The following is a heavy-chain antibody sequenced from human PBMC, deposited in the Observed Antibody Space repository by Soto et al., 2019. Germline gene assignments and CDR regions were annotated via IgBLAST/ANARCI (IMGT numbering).Heavy chain of an antibody. V-gene: IGHV1-46*01. D-gene: IGHD2-2*01. CDR1: GYQFTGSY. CDR3: ARQYCSGTSCYWYFDF. CDR2: INPDTGST. Sequence: QVRLVQSGAEGQRPGASLNISCQATGYQFTGSYLHWVRRAPGHGLQWMGMINPDTGSTTYAETFQGRVAMSTDRSAGTVYLGLGSLRSDDTATYYCARQYCSGTSCYWYFDFWGQGTLVTVSS. J-gene: IGHJ4*02.